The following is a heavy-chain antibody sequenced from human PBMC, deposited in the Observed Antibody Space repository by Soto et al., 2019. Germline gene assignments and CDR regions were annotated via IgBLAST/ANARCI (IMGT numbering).Heavy chain of an antibody. Sequence: LRLSCAASGFTVSSTYMSWVRQVPGKGLEWVSVYYSGGGIYYAEAVEGRFTISRDNSKNTLYLQMNNLRAEDTAVYYCARDLGGSLDHWGQGILVTVSS. CDR2: YYSGGGI. CDR1: GFTVSSTY. D-gene: IGHD1-26*01. V-gene: IGHV3-53*01. J-gene: IGHJ4*02. CDR3: ARDLGGSLDH.